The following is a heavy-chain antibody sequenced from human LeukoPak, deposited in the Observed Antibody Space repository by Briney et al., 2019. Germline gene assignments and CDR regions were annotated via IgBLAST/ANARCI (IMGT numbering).Heavy chain of an antibody. J-gene: IGHJ6*02. CDR3: ASQYSTTWYANYYYFGMDV. D-gene: IGHD6-13*01. Sequence: GESLKISCKASGYSFTSYWIGWVRQMPGKGLEWMGIIYPGDSDTKYSPSFQGQVTISADKSISTAYLQWSSLKASDTAMYYCASQYSTTWYANYYYFGMDVWGQGTTVTVSS. V-gene: IGHV5-51*01. CDR2: IYPGDSDT. CDR1: GYSFTSYW.